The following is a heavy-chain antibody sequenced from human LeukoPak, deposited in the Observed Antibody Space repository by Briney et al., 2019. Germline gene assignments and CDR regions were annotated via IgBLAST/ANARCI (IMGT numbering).Heavy chain of an antibody. J-gene: IGHJ3*02. CDR1: DGSISNYY. D-gene: IGHD3-22*01. V-gene: IGHV4-59*01. CDR2: IDNSGST. CDR3: ARTDYYDSSVIYYYALDI. Sequence: TSETLSLTCTVSDGSISNYYWSWVRQPPGKGLEWIAYIDNSGSTNYNPSLRSRVTISIDTSRNQFSLKLSSVTAADTAVYYCARTDYYDSSVIYYYALDIWGQGTMVTVSS.